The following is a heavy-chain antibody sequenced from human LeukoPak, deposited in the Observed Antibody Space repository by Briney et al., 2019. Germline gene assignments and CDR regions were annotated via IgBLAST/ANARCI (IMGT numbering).Heavy chain of an antibody. J-gene: IGHJ5*02. V-gene: IGHV4-59*08. Sequence: SETLSLTCTVSGGSISNYYWSWIRQPPGKGLEWIGYAYYSGSTNYNPSLESRVTMSVDTSKNKFTLKLSSVTAADTAVYYCARNAAVATSRSWFDPWGQGSLVTVSS. D-gene: IGHD6-19*01. CDR1: GGSISNYY. CDR3: ARNAAVATSRSWFDP. CDR2: AYYSGST.